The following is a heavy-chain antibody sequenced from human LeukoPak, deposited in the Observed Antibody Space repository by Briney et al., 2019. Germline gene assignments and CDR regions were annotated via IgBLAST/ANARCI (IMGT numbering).Heavy chain of an antibody. CDR2: IWYDGGNK. Sequence: GGSLRLSCAASGFTFSSYGMHWVRQAPGKGLEWVAVIWYDGGNKYYADSVKGRFTISRDNSKNTLYLQMNSLRAEDTAVYYCAREGSIAVAFDYWGQGTLVTVSS. CDR1: GFTFSSYG. V-gene: IGHV3-33*01. J-gene: IGHJ4*02. D-gene: IGHD6-19*01. CDR3: AREGSIAVAFDY.